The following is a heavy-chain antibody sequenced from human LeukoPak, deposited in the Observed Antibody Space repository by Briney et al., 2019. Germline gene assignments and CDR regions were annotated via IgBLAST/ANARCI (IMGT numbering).Heavy chain of an antibody. CDR3: ARDLGPSWSSSWYANFDY. Sequence: ASVKVSCKASGYTFTSYGISWVRQAPGQGLKWMGWISAYNGNTNYAQKLQGRVTMTTDTSTSTAHMELRSLRSDDTAVYYCARDLGPSWSSSWYANFDYWGQGTLVTVSS. D-gene: IGHD6-13*01. CDR1: GYTFTSYG. J-gene: IGHJ4*02. V-gene: IGHV1-18*01. CDR2: ISAYNGNT.